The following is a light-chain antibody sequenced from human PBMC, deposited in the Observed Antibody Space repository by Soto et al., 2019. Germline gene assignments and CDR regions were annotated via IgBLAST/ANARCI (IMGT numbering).Light chain of an antibody. V-gene: IGKV3-15*01. J-gene: IGKJ1*01. Sequence: EIGMSHSPDTLSVSTGEGATLSCRVSQSIRSNLAWYQQRPGQAPRLLMYGASTRADGIPARFTGSGSGTEFTLTISSLQSEDFAVYYCQQYHIWPPWTSGQGTKVAIK. CDR3: QQYHIWPPWT. CDR2: GAS. CDR1: QSIRSN.